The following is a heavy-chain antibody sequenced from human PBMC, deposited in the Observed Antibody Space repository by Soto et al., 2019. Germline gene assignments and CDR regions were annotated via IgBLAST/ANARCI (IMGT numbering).Heavy chain of an antibody. CDR2: IYYSGST. CDR3: ARRGSGSYSDY. D-gene: IGHD3-10*01. V-gene: IGHV4-39*01. Sequence: QLQLQESGPGLVKPSETLSLTCTVSGGSISSSSYYWGWIRQPPGKGLAWIGSIYYSGSTYYNPSLKRRVTIPVYTSKNQCSLQLSSVTAADTDVYYCARRGSGSYSDYWGQGTLVTVSS. CDR1: GGSISSSSYY. J-gene: IGHJ4*02.